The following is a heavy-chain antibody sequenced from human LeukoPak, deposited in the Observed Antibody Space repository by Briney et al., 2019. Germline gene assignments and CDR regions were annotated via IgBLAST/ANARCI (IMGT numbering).Heavy chain of an antibody. Sequence: GRSLRLSCAASGFTFSSYGMHWVRQAPGKGLEWVAVISYDGSNKYYADSVKGRFTISRDNSKNTLYLQMNSLRAEDTAVYYCAKNRGGSYHSGSDYWGQGTLVTVSS. D-gene: IGHD1-26*01. CDR1: GFTFSSYG. CDR2: ISYDGSNK. V-gene: IGHV3-30*18. J-gene: IGHJ4*02. CDR3: AKNRGGSYHSGSDY.